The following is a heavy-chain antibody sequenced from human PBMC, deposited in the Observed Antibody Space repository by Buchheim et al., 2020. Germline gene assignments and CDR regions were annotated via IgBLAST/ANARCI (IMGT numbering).Heavy chain of an antibody. CDR2: VYYSGIT. D-gene: IGHD5-12*01. J-gene: IGHJ5*02. Sequence: QVQLQESGPGLVKPSETLSLTCTVSGGSISTYYWSWIRQPPGKGLEWIGYVYYSGITNYNPSLKSRVTISVDTSKNQFALKLASVTAADTAVYYCARESVQHTTKWPTWFDPWGQGTL. CDR3: ARESVQHTTKWPTWFDP. V-gene: IGHV4-59*01. CDR1: GGSISTYY.